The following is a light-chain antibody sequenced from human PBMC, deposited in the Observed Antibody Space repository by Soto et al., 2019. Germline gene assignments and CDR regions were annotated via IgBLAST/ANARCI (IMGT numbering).Light chain of an antibody. Sequence: EIVLTQSPGTLSLSPGERATFSCRASQSVISNYLAWYQQKPGQAPRLLVRGASSRATGIPERFSGSGSGTDFTLTISRLEPEDFAVYYCQQYASSPITFGQGTRLEIK. J-gene: IGKJ5*01. CDR2: GAS. V-gene: IGKV3-20*01. CDR1: QSVISNY. CDR3: QQYASSPIT.